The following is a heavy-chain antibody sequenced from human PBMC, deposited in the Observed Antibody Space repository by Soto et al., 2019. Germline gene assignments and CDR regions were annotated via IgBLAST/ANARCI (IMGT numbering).Heavy chain of an antibody. CDR1: GGSISSDY. J-gene: IGHJ6*02. V-gene: IGHV4-59*08. CDR2: FFYSGST. CDR3: ARHDYYYSGMAV. Sequence: ETLSLTCTVSGGSISSDYWSWIRQSPGKGLEWIGYFFYSGSTNYNPSLKSRVTILVDTSKNHLSLRLTSVTAADTAVYYCARHDYYYSGMAVWGQGTTVTVSS.